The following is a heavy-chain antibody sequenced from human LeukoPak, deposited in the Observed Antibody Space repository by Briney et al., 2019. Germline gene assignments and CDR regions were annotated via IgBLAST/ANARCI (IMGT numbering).Heavy chain of an antibody. J-gene: IGHJ4*02. CDR3: ARRVSGSYRFFDY. CDR1: GSNFSNSA. D-gene: IGHD1-26*01. CDR2: ISGSSGST. Sequence: GGSLRLSCAASGSNFSNSAMSWVRQAPAKGLEWVSIISGSSGSTYYADSVKGRFTISRDNSNNTLYLQVNSLRAEDTAVYYCARRVSGSYRFFDYWGQGILVTVSS. V-gene: IGHV3-23*01.